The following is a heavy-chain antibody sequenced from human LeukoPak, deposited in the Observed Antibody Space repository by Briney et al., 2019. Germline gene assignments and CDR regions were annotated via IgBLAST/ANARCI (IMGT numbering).Heavy chain of an antibody. V-gene: IGHV3-53*01. CDR2: IYSGGST. J-gene: IGHJ4*02. D-gene: IGHD2-2*01. Sequence: GGSLRLSCAASGFTVSSNYMSWVRQAPGKGLEWVSVIYSGGSTYYADSVKGRFTISRDNSKNTLYLQMNSLRAEDTSVYYCGRVYAGMFAYWGQGTRVTASS. CDR1: GFTVSSNY. CDR3: GRVYAGMFAY.